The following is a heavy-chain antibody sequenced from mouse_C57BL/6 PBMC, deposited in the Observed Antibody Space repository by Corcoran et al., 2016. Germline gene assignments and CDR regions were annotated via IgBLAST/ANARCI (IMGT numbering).Heavy chain of an antibody. CDR3: ARQGGYGNHPYAMDY. D-gene: IGHD2-1*01. Sequence: QIQLVQSGPELKKPGETVKISCKASGYTFTTYGMSWVKQAPGKGLKWMGWINTYSGVPTYADDFKGRFAFSLETSASTAYLQINNLKNEDTATYFCARQGGYGNHPYAMDYWGQGTSVTVSS. J-gene: IGHJ4*01. CDR1: GYTFTTYG. CDR2: INTYSGVP. V-gene: IGHV9-3*01.